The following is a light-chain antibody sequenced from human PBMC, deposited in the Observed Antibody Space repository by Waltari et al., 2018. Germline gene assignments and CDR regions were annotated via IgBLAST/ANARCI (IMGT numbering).Light chain of an antibody. CDR2: DYT. V-gene: IGLV1-40*01. Sequence: QSVLTQPPSVSGAPGQRVTISCTGSSSNIGAGYDVHWYQQLPGRAPKLLIFDYTNRPSGFPARFSGSKSGSSASLAITGLQPEDEADYYCQSYVSSLSGSRDVIFGGGTKLTVL. CDR1: SSNIGAGYD. J-gene: IGLJ2*01. CDR3: QSYVSSLSGSRDVI.